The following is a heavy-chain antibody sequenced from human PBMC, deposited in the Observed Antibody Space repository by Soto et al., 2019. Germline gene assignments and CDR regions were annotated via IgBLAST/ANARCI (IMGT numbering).Heavy chain of an antibody. CDR3: AQESDILTGYPDAFDI. CDR2: INHSGST. Sequence: PSETLSLTCAVYGGYFGGYDWSWIRQTTGKGLEWIGEINHSGSTNYNPSLKSRVTISVDTSKNQFSLKLSSVTAADTAVYYCAQESDILTGYPDAFDIWGQGTMVTVSS. D-gene: IGHD3-9*01. CDR1: GGYFGGYD. J-gene: IGHJ3*02. V-gene: IGHV4-34*01.